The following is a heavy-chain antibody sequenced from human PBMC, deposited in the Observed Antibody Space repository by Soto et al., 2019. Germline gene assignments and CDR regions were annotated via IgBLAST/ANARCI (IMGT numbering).Heavy chain of an antibody. Sequence: SETLSLTCAVYGGSFSGYYWSWIRQPPGKGLEWIGEINHSGSTNYNPSLKSRVTISVDTSKNQFSLKLSSVTAADTAVYYCARDEVSYSSSWYYFDYWGQGTLVTVSS. J-gene: IGHJ4*02. CDR3: ARDEVSYSSSWYYFDY. CDR1: GGSFSGYY. CDR2: INHSGST. V-gene: IGHV4-34*01. D-gene: IGHD6-13*01.